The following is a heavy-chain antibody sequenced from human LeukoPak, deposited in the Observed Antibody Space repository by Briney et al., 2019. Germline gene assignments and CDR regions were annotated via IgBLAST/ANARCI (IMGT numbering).Heavy chain of an antibody. CDR1: GFTFSSYA. CDR2: ISGSGGST. CDR3: AKETGNYYDSSGSYDY. Sequence: GGSLRLSCAASGFTFSSYAMSWVRQVPGKGLEWVSAISGSGGSTYYADSVKGRFTISRDNSKNTLYLQMNSLRAEDTAVYYCAKETGNYYDSSGSYDYWGQGTLVTVSS. D-gene: IGHD3-22*01. V-gene: IGHV3-23*01. J-gene: IGHJ4*02.